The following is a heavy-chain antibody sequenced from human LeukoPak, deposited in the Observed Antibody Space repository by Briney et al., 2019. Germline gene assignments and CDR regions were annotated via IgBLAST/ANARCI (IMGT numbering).Heavy chain of an antibody. Sequence: SETLSLTCTVSGGSTSSGDYYWSWIRQPPGKGLEWIGYIYYSGSTYYNPSLKSRVTISVDTSKNQFSLKLSSVTAADTAVYYCARETSDTMVRGVMYFDYWGQGTLVTVSS. CDR1: GGSTSSGDYY. V-gene: IGHV4-30-4*01. J-gene: IGHJ4*02. CDR3: ARETSDTMVRGVMYFDY. CDR2: IYYSGST. D-gene: IGHD3-10*01.